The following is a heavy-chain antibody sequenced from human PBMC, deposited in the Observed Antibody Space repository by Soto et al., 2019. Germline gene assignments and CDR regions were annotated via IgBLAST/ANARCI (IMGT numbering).Heavy chain of an antibody. Sequence: PSETLSLTCAVYGGSFSGYYWSWIRQPPGKGLEWIGEINHSGSTNYNPSLKSRVTISVDTSKNQFSLKLSSVTAADTAVYYCASTSVIAYWGQGTLVTVSS. CDR1: GGSFSGYY. D-gene: IGHD3-16*02. J-gene: IGHJ4*02. CDR3: ASTSVIAY. CDR2: INHSGST. V-gene: IGHV4-34*01.